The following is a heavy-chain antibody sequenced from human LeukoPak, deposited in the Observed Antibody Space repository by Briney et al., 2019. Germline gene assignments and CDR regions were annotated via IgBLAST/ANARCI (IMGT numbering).Heavy chain of an antibody. Sequence: GGSLRLSCASSGFTFSDYYMSWIRQAPGKGLEWVSYISSSGSTIYYADSVKGRFTISRDNSKNTLYLQMNSLRAEDKAVYYCAKVAPGKGDPSYCYMDVWGKGTTVTVSS. V-gene: IGHV3-11*01. J-gene: IGHJ6*03. CDR1: GFTFSDYY. CDR2: ISSSGSTI. CDR3: AKVAPGKGDPSYCYMDV. D-gene: IGHD1-26*01.